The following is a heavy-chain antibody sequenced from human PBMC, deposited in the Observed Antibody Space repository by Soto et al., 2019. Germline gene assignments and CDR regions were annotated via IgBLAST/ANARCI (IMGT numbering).Heavy chain of an antibody. Sequence: EVQLLESGGGLVQPGGSLRLSCAASGFTFSSYAMSWVRQAPGTGLEWVSAISGSGGSTYYADSVKGRFTISRDNSKNTLYLQMNSLRAEDTAVYYCAKDCYYGSGSYSGFDYWGQGTLVTVSS. D-gene: IGHD3-10*01. CDR2: ISGSGGST. CDR3: AKDCYYGSGSYSGFDY. CDR1: GFTFSSYA. J-gene: IGHJ4*02. V-gene: IGHV3-23*01.